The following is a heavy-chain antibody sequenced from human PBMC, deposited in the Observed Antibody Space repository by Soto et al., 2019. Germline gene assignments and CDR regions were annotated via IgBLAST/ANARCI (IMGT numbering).Heavy chain of an antibody. D-gene: IGHD2-2*01. V-gene: IGHV4-34*01. CDR1: GGSFSGYY. CDR2: VNHSGTT. CDR3: ARGIGYCSSINCYSSRRLRFDS. Sequence: QVQLQQWGAGLLKPSETLSLTCAVYGGSFSGYYWTWIRQSPEKGLEWIGEVNHSGTTYYNPSLKNRTTTSVHTPKNQFSLKMSSVTAADTAVYYCARGIGYCSSINCYSSRRLRFDSWGQGTLVTVSS. J-gene: IGHJ4*02.